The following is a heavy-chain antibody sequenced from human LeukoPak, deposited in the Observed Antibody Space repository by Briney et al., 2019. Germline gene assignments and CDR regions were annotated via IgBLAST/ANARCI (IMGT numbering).Heavy chain of an antibody. J-gene: IGHJ3*02. Sequence: GGSLRLSCAASGFTFSSYWMSWVRQAPDKGLEWVAFIRYDGSRKYYADSVKGRFTISRDNSKNTLYLQMNGLRAEDTAMYYCAKVSLNMVNDAFDIWGQGTMVSVSS. CDR3: AKVSLNMVNDAFDI. CDR1: GFTFSSYW. D-gene: IGHD4/OR15-4a*01. V-gene: IGHV3-30*02. CDR2: IRYDGSRK.